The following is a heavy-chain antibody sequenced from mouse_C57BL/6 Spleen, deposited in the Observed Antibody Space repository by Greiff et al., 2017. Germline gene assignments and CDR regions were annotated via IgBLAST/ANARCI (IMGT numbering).Heavy chain of an antibody. D-gene: IGHD1-1*01. Sequence: EVQVVESGGGLVKPGGSLKLSCAASGFTFSSYAMSWVRQTPEKRLEWVATISDGGSYTYSPDNVKGRFTITRDNAKNNLYLQMSHLKSEDTAMYYLARGDTTVVSRYYFDYWGQGTTLTVSS. CDR2: ISDGGSYT. CDR3: ARGDTTVVSRYYFDY. CDR1: GFTFSSYA. V-gene: IGHV5-4*01. J-gene: IGHJ2*01.